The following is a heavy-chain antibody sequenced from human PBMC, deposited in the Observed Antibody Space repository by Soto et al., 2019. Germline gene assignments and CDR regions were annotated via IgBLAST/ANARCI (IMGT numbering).Heavy chain of an antibody. D-gene: IGHD6-19*01. V-gene: IGHV3-30*18. CDR1: GFTLSSYG. Sequence: QVQLVESGGGVVQPGRSLRLSCAASGFTLSSYGMHWVRQAPGKGLEWVAVISYDGSNKYYADSVKGRFTISRDNSKNTLYLQMNSLRAEDTAVYYCAKDKVSGETLLDYWGQGTLVTVSS. CDR2: ISYDGSNK. J-gene: IGHJ4*02. CDR3: AKDKVSGETLLDY.